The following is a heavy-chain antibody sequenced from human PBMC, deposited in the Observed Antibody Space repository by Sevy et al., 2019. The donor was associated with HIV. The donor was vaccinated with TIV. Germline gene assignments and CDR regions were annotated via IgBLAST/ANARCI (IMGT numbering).Heavy chain of an antibody. CDR2: ISGRSTYT. Sequence: GGSLRLSCAASGFTFSDYYMTWIRQAPGKGLEWVSYISGRSTYTNYVDSVKGRFTISRDNAKISLFLQMNSLRAEDTAVYYCARARVVHADYYFDLWGRGTLVTVSS. CDR3: ARARVVHADYYFDL. V-gene: IGHV3-11*06. CDR1: GFTFSDYY. J-gene: IGHJ2*01. D-gene: IGHD2-8*02.